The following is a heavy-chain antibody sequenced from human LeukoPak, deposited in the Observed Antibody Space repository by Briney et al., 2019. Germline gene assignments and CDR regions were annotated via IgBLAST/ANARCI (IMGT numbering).Heavy chain of an antibody. Sequence: ASVKVSCKASGYTFTSYYMHWVRQAPGQGLEWMGIINPSGGSTSYAQKFQGRVTMTRDTSTSTVYMELSSLRSEDTAVYYCARDLADYGGQPGAFDIWGQGTMVTLSS. CDR2: INPSGGST. CDR1: GYTFTSYY. V-gene: IGHV1-46*01. J-gene: IGHJ3*02. CDR3: ARDLADYGGQPGAFDI. D-gene: IGHD4-23*01.